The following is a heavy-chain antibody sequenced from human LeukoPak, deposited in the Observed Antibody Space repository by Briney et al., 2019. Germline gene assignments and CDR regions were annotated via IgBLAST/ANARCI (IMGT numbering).Heavy chain of an antibody. CDR1: GGSISSYY. V-gene: IGHV4-4*07. D-gene: IGHD2-2*01. Sequence: SETLSLTCTVSGGSISSYYWSWIRQPAGKGLEWIGRIYTSGSTNYNPSLKSRVTMSVDTSKNQFSLKLSSVTAADTAVYYCAGDTDIVVVPAAFYYYYGMDVWGQGTTVTVSS. J-gene: IGHJ6*02. CDR2: IYTSGST. CDR3: AGDTDIVVVPAAFYYYYGMDV.